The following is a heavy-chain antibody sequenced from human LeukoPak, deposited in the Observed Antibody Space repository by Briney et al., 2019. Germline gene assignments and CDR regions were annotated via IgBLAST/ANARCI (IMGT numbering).Heavy chain of an antibody. Sequence: GGSLRLSCVASGLTFSDHYMSWTRQAPGKGLEWLSYIDRTGTGFYYTDSVKGRFVISRDNDKSTLFLQMNNLTAKDTAKYYCARGKRRFRNWGQGTLVTVSS. CDR1: GLTFSDHY. V-gene: IGHV3-11*01. CDR2: IDRTGTGF. CDR3: ARGKRRFRN. J-gene: IGHJ4*02. D-gene: IGHD3-3*01.